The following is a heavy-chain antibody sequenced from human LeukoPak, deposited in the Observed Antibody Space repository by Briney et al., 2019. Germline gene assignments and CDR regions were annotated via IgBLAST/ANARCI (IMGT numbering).Heavy chain of an antibody. CDR3: ARVRLSDSYGSGSYYFDY. V-gene: IGHV4-31*03. CDR2: ISYSGST. J-gene: IGHJ4*02. D-gene: IGHD3-10*01. Sequence: SETLSLTCTVSGGSINSGGYYWSWIRQHPGKGLEWTGYISYSGSTYYNPSLKSRVTISLDTSKNQFSLRLSSVSAADTAVYYCARVRLSDSYGSGSYYFDYWGQGTLVTVSS. CDR1: GGSINSGGYY.